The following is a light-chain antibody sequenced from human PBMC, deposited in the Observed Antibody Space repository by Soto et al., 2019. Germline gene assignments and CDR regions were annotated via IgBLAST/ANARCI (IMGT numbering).Light chain of an antibody. CDR1: QSVGSRW. J-gene: IGKJ1*01. CDR3: QQYYSSRT. CDR2: GGS. V-gene: IGKV3-20*01. Sequence: EIVLTQSPGTVSLSPGERATLSCRASQSVGSRWLAWYQHKPGQAPRVLIYGGSNRATGIPDRFSGSGSGTDFTITISRLKPEDFAVYYCQQYYSSRTFGQGTKVEMK.